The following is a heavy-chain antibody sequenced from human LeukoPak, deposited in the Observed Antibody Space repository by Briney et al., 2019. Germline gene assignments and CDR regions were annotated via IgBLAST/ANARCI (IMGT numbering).Heavy chain of an antibody. J-gene: IGHJ4*02. Sequence: SETLSLTCTVSGGSISSYYWSWIRQPAGKGLEWIGRIYTSGSTNYNPSLKSRVTMSVDTSKNQFSLKLSSVTAADTAVYYCARATTVTTSPLLSYFDYWGQGTLVTVSS. CDR2: IYTSGST. CDR3: ARATTVTTSPLLSYFDY. CDR1: GGSISSYY. V-gene: IGHV4-4*07. D-gene: IGHD4-17*01.